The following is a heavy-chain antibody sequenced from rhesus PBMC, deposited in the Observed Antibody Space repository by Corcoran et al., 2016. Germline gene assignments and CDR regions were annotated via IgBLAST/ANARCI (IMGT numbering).Heavy chain of an antibody. D-gene: IGHD1-7*02. CDR2: IDPSDSDP. CDR1: GYRLASYW. Sequence: EVQLVQSGAEVKRPGESRKISCQTSGYRLASYWIRWVSQMPGKGLEWMGEIDPSDSDPKDNQSSLGQCTIAAVKSISTADLQWSRRKASDTATYYCAKERNWNDGVDSWGQWVGVTVSS. CDR3: AKERNWNDGVDS. V-gene: IGHV5-20*01. J-gene: IGHJ6*01.